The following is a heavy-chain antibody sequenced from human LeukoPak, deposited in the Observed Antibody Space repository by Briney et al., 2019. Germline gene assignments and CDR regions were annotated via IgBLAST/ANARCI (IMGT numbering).Heavy chain of an antibody. Sequence: ASETLSLTCAVSGGSISNYYWSRIRQPPGKGLECIGYIYYTGSTTYNPSLKSRVTISVDSSKNQFSLRLSSVTAADTAVYYCARLSTTSGWYSWFDPWGQGTLVTVSS. CDR1: GGSISNYY. CDR2: IYYTGST. CDR3: ARLSTTSGWYSWFDP. V-gene: IGHV4-59*08. D-gene: IGHD6-19*01. J-gene: IGHJ5*02.